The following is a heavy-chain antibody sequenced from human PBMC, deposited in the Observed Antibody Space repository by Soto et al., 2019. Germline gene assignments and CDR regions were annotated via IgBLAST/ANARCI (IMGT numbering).Heavy chain of an antibody. CDR2: ISWNSRTV. D-gene: IGHD3-9*01. J-gene: IGHJ3*01. CDR3: AKDLTPGDDAFDV. CDR1: GFTFNNYA. V-gene: IGHV3-9*01. Sequence: EVQLVESGGGLVQPGGSLRLSCAASGFTFNNYAMHWVRVAPGKGLEWVSGISWNSRTVGYADSLKGRFTISRDNAKNSLYLQMNNLRAEDTALYYCAKDLTPGDDAFDVWGQGTLVTVSS.